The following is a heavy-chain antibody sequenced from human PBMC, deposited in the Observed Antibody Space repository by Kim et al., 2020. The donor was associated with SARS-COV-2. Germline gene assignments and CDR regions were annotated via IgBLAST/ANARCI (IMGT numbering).Heavy chain of an antibody. D-gene: IGHD3-22*01. Sequence: ASVKVSCKASGYTFTSYGISWVRQAPGQGLEWMGWISAYNGNTNYAQKLQGRVTMTTDTSTSTAYMELRSLRSDDTAVYYCARDPGYYDSSGQLDYWGQGTLVTVSS. J-gene: IGHJ4*02. CDR1: GYTFTSYG. V-gene: IGHV1-18*01. CDR3: ARDPGYYDSSGQLDY. CDR2: ISAYNGNT.